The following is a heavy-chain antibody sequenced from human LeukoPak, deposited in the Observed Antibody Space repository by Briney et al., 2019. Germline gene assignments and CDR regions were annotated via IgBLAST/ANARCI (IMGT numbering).Heavy chain of an antibody. CDR3: ARGKGSGLSWGDGFDI. CDR1: GFTFSSYW. V-gene: IGHV3-7*03. CDR2: IKQDGSEK. D-gene: IGHD6-19*01. Sequence: GGSLRLSCAASGFTFSSYWMSWVRQAPGKGLEWVANIKQDGSEKYYVDSVKGRFTISRDNAKNSLYLQMNSLRAEDMAVYYCARGKGSGLSWGDGFDIWGQGTMVTVSS. J-gene: IGHJ3*02.